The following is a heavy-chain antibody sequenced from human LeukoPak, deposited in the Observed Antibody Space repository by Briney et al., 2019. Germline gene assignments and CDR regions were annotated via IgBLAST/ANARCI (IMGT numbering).Heavy chain of an antibody. Sequence: PSETLSLTCTVSGGSISTYYWTWIRQPPGKGLEWIGFIYYTGSTNYNPSLKSRVTLSVDTSKNQFSLKLSSVTAADTAVYYCAGMRITTPTVRTLDYWGQGTLVTVSS. D-gene: IGHD1-14*01. J-gene: IGHJ4*02. CDR3: AGMRITTPTVRTLDY. V-gene: IGHV4-59*01. CDR1: GGSISTYY. CDR2: IYYTGST.